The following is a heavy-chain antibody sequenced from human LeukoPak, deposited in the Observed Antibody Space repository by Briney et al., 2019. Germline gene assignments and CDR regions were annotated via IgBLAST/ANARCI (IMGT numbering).Heavy chain of an antibody. J-gene: IGHJ4*02. CDR2: IYYSGST. CDR1: GGSISSYY. Sequence: PSETLSLTCTVSGGSISSYYWGWIRQPPGKGLEWIGSIYYSGSTYYNPSLKSRVTISVDTSKNQFSLKLSSVTAADTAVYYCARHSYYYDSSGYYPIFDYWGQGTLVTVSS. V-gene: IGHV4-39*01. D-gene: IGHD3-22*01. CDR3: ARHSYYYDSSGYYPIFDY.